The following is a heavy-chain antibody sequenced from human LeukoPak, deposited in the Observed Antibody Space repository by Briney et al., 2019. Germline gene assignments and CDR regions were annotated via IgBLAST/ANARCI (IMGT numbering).Heavy chain of an antibody. CDR2: MNPNSGNT. V-gene: IGHV1-8*01. CDR1: GYTFTSYD. CDR3: ARGLITMVRVIDY. J-gene: IGHJ4*02. Sequence: ASVKVSCKPSGYTFTSYDINWLRQATGQGLEWMGWMNPNSGNTGYAQKFQGRVTMTRNTSISTAYLELSSLRSEDTGVYYCARGLITMVRVIDYWGQGTLVTVSS. D-gene: IGHD3-10*01.